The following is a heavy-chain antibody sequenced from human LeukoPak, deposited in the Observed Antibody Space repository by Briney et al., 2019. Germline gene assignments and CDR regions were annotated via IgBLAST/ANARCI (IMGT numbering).Heavy chain of an antibody. CDR1: GGSISSYY. D-gene: IGHD2-2*01. CDR2: IYYSGST. J-gene: IGHJ6*03. CDR3: ARDPLGYCSSTSCFSDYYMDV. V-gene: IGHV4-59*01. Sequence: SETLSLTCTVSGGSISSYYWSWIRQPSGKGLEWIGYIYYSGSTNYNPSLKSRVTISVDTSKNQFSLKLSSVTAADTAVYYCARDPLGYCSSTSCFSDYYMDVWGKGTTVTVSS.